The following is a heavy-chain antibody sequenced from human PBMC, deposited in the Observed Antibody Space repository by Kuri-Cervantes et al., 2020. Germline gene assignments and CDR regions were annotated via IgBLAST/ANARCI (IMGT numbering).Heavy chain of an antibody. J-gene: IGHJ6*02. CDR2: IWYDGSNK. Sequence: GESLKISCAASGFTFSSYAMHWVRQAPGKGLEWVAVIWYDGSNKYYADSVKGRFTISRDNSKNTLYLQMNSLRAEDTAVYYCAKDGPYCSGGSCYRGSPYGMDVWGQGTTVTVSS. CDR3: AKDGPYCSGGSCYRGSPYGMDV. V-gene: IGHV3-30*02. CDR1: GFTFSSYA. D-gene: IGHD2-15*01.